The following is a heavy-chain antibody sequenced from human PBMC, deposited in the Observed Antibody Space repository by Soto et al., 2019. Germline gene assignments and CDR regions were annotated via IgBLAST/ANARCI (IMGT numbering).Heavy chain of an antibody. Sequence: EVQLVESGGGLVQPCTSLGLSCAASGFTFDDYGMHWFWLAPGKGLEWVSAISWNSATIDYVDSVKGRLTISRDNAKSSLYLQMNSLRAEDTALYYCARAGLVGQKRWANDFVSWGEGSLVTVSS. D-gene: IGHD3-9*01. CDR1: GFTFDDYG. J-gene: IGHJ4*02. CDR3: ARAGLVGQKRWANDFVS. CDR2: ISWNSATI. V-gene: IGHV3-9*01.